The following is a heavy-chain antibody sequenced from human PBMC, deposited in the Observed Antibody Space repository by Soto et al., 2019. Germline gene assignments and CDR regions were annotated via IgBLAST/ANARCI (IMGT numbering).Heavy chain of an antibody. V-gene: IGHV1-24*01. Sequence: ASVKVSCKVSGYTLTELSMHWVRQAPGKGLEWMGGFDPEDGETIYAQKFQGRVTMTEDTSTDTAYMELSSLRSEDTAVYYCATVTYYYDSSHAFDIWGQGTVVTVSS. CDR2: FDPEDGET. CDR1: GYTLTELS. J-gene: IGHJ3*02. CDR3: ATVTYYYDSSHAFDI. D-gene: IGHD3-22*01.